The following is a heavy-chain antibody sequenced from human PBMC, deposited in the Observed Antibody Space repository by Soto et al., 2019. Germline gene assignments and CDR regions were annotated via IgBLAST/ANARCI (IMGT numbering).Heavy chain of an antibody. Sequence: EVQLVESGGGLVQPGRSLRLSCAASGFTIDDYAMHWVRQAPGEGLEWVSGISWNSGSISYADSVKDRFTISRDNAKNSLYLRMNSLRTEDTALYYCVKDRGGGVVIFDGFDVWGQGTTVTVSS. V-gene: IGHV3-9*01. CDR1: GFTIDDYA. CDR3: VKDRGGGVVIFDGFDV. J-gene: IGHJ3*01. CDR2: ISWNSGSI. D-gene: IGHD3-3*01.